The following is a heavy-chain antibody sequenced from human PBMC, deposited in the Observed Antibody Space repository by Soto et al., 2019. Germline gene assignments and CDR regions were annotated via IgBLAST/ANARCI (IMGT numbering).Heavy chain of an antibody. J-gene: IGHJ3*02. D-gene: IGHD4-17*01. CDR3: AREVTVIRGDAFDI. CDR2: IIPIFGTA. V-gene: IGHV1-69*06. Sequence: GAAVKVSCQASGGTFSSYAISWVRQAPGQGLEWTGGIIPIFGTANYAQKFQGRVTITADKSTSTAYMELSSLRSEDTAVYYCAREVTVIRGDAFDIWGQGTMVTVSS. CDR1: GGTFSSYA.